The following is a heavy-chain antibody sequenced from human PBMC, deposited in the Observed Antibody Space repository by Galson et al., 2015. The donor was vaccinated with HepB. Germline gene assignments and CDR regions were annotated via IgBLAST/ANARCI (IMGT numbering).Heavy chain of an antibody. Sequence: PALVKPTQTLTLTCTFSGFSLSSSGVAVGWVRQPPEKALEWVGIIYWNDDKRYSPSLKSRLTITRDTSKNQVVLKMTNMRPVDTGRYYCAHSRKLGMNFDYWGQGSLVTVSS. CDR3: AHSRKLGMNFDY. CDR1: GFSLSSSGVA. CDR2: IYWNDDK. J-gene: IGHJ4*02. V-gene: IGHV2-5*01. D-gene: IGHD7-27*01.